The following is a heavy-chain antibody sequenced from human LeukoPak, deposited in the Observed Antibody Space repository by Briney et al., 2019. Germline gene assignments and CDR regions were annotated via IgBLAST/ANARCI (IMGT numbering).Heavy chain of an antibody. Sequence: SGGSLKLSCAASGITFNSYEMNWVRQAPGKGLEWISYLSSSGSTVYYADSVTGRFTISRGNAQNSLYLQMNSLRAQDTALYYFAPRPRYCSSTSCPWGQGTLVTVSS. CDR3: APRPRYCSSTSCP. CDR2: LSSSGSTV. V-gene: IGHV3-48*03. D-gene: IGHD2-2*01. J-gene: IGHJ5*02. CDR1: GITFNSYE.